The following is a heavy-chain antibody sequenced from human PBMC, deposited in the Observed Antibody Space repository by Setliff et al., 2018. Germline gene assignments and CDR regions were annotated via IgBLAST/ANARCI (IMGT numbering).Heavy chain of an antibody. J-gene: IGHJ3*02. CDR2: ISGSGGST. V-gene: IGHV3-23*01. D-gene: IGHD3-10*01. CDR1: ELIFSHTW. CDR3: AKEALLWFGELSDAFDI. Sequence: PGGSLRLSCAAPELIFSHTWMNWVRQAPGKGLEWVSAISGSGGSTYYADSVKGRFTISRDNSKNTLYLQMNSLRAEDTAVYYCAKEALLWFGELSDAFDIWGQGTMVTVSS.